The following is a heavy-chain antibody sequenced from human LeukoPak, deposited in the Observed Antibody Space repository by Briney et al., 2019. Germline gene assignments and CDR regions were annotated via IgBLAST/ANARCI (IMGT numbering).Heavy chain of an antibody. CDR1: GFTFSNYG. J-gene: IGHJ4*02. CDR2: ITGSGGST. V-gene: IGHV3-23*01. Sequence: GGTLRLSCAASGFTFSNYGLSWVRQAPGKGLEWVSGITGSGGSTYYADSVKGRFTISRDNSKNTLYLQMNSLRAEDTAVYYCAKRVDDFWSGYYVFDYWGQGTLVTVSS. CDR3: AKRVDDFWSGYYVFDY. D-gene: IGHD3-3*01.